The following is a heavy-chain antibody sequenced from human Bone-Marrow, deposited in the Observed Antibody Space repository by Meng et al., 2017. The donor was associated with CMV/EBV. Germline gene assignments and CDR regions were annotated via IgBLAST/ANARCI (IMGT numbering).Heavy chain of an antibody. CDR2: ISGSGGST. CDR1: GFTFSSYA. J-gene: IGHJ4*02. Sequence: GESLKISCAASGFTFSSYAMSWVRQAPGKGLEWVSAISGSGGSTYYADSVKGRFTISRDNSKNTLYLQMNSLRAEDTAVYYCARDGTSSKKGIRFDYWGQGTLVTVSS. D-gene: IGHD4-11*01. V-gene: IGHV3-23*01. CDR3: ARDGTSSKKGIRFDY.